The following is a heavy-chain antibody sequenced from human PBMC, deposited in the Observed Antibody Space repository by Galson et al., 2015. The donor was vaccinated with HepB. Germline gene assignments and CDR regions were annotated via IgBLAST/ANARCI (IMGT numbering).Heavy chain of an antibody. D-gene: IGHD3-10*01. Sequence: SLRLSCAASGFTFSSYGMHWVRQAPGKGLEWVAVISYDGSNKYYADSVKGRFTISRDNSKNTVYLQMNSLRAEDTAVYYCATAHGSGWGYWGQGTLISVSS. CDR3: ATAHGSGWGY. V-gene: IGHV3-30*03. CDR2: ISYDGSNK. CDR1: GFTFSSYG. J-gene: IGHJ4*02.